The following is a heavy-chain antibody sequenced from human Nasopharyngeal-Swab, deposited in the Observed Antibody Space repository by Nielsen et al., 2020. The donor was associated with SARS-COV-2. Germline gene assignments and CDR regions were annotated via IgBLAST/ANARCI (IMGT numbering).Heavy chain of an antibody. V-gene: IGHV3-53*01. CDR1: GFTVSNNY. CDR3: ARGVGVDDFWSGRFDY. Sequence: GESLKISCAVSGFTVSNNYVSWVRQAPGKGLEWVSVIQSGGTTYYADSVKGRFTISRDNSKNTVYLQMNSLRAEDTAVYYCARGVGVDDFWSGRFDYWGQGTLVTVSS. CDR2: IQSGGTT. J-gene: IGHJ4*02. D-gene: IGHD3-3*01.